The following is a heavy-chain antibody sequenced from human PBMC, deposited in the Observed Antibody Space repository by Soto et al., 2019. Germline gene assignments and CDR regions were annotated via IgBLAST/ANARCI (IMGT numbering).Heavy chain of an antibody. J-gene: IGHJ4*02. V-gene: IGHV3-23*01. Sequence: GSLRLSCADSGFSFGSYALSWVRQAPGKGLAWVSTISGSDGKTFYADSVKGRFSISRDTSQSTLYLQMNGLRADDTAMYYCARWSYLDYWGQGTRVTVSS. D-gene: IGHD3-3*01. CDR3: ARWSYLDY. CDR1: GFSFGSYA. CDR2: ISGSDGKT.